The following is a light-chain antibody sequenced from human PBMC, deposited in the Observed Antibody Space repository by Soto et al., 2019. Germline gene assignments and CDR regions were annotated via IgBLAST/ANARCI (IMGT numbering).Light chain of an antibody. CDR2: AAS. CDR1: QSVNGNF. Sequence: VLTQSPGTLSLSPGERATLSCRASQSVNGNFLAWYQQKPGRAPRLLVFAASSRPGGIPDRFSGSGSGTDFTLTISRLEPEDFAVYYCQQHGASITFGGGTRVENK. CDR3: QQHGASIT. J-gene: IGKJ4*01. V-gene: IGKV3-20*01.